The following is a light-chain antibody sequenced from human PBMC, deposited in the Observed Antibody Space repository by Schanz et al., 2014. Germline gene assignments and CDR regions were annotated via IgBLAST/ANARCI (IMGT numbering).Light chain of an antibody. J-gene: IGKJ3*01. CDR3: QHYGSPPLT. Sequence: EIVLTQSPGTLSLSPGERATLSCRASQSVSSSYLAWYQQKPGQAPRLLIYDASNRATGIPARFSGSGSGTDFTLTISRLEPEDFAVYYCQHYGSPPLTFGPGTTVDIK. CDR2: DAS. CDR1: QSVSSSY. V-gene: IGKV3-20*01.